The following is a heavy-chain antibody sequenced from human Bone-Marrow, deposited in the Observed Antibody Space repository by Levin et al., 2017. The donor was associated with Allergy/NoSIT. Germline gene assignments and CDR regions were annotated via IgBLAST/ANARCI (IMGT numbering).Heavy chain of an antibody. Sequence: GESLKISCAASGFTLSPYALHWVRQAQGKGLEWVAVISYDGGNKDYADSVKGRFTISRDNSKNTLYLQMNSLRPEDTAVYHCAREGAPVGYIFGMDVWGQGTTVIVSS. D-gene: IGHD5-24*01. V-gene: IGHV3-30-3*01. CDR2: ISYDGGNK. J-gene: IGHJ6*02. CDR3: AREGAPVGYIFGMDV. CDR1: GFTLSPYA.